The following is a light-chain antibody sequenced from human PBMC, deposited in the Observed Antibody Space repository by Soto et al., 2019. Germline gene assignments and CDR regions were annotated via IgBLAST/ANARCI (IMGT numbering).Light chain of an antibody. Sequence: EIVMTQSTATLSVSPGERATLSCRASQSVSSNLASYQQKPGQAPRLLIYGASTRATGIPARFSGSGSGTEFTITISSLQSGDFAVYYCQQYNNWPPITFGQGTRLEIK. V-gene: IGKV3-15*01. CDR1: QSVSSN. J-gene: IGKJ5*01. CDR2: GAS. CDR3: QQYNNWPPIT.